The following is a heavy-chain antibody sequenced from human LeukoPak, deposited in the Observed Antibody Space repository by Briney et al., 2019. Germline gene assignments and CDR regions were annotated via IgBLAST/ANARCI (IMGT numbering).Heavy chain of an antibody. V-gene: IGHV4-4*07. J-gene: IGHJ6*02. D-gene: IGHD3-10*01. CDR2: IYTSGST. CDR3: ARDGITMVRGADYYYVMDV. CDR1: GGSLRSYY. Sequence: TWETLSLTCTVSGGSLRSYYGRWIRQPAGKGLEWIGRIYTSGSTNYNPSLKNRVTMSVDTSKNQYYLKLSSVTAADTAVYYRARDGITMVRGADYYYVMDVWGQGTTVTVSS.